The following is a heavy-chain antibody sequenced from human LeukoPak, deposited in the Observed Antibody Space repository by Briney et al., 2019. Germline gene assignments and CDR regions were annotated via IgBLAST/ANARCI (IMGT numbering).Heavy chain of an antibody. CDR2: IWYDGSNK. J-gene: IGHJ4*02. Sequence: GRSLRLSCAASGFTFRSYGIHWVRQAPGKGLEWVAVIWYDGSNKYYADSVKGRFTISRDNSKNTLYLQMNSLRAEDTAVYYCARGAFVAVAGPYFDYWGQGTLVTVSS. CDR3: ARGAFVAVAGPYFDY. CDR1: GFTFRSYG. V-gene: IGHV3-33*01. D-gene: IGHD6-19*01.